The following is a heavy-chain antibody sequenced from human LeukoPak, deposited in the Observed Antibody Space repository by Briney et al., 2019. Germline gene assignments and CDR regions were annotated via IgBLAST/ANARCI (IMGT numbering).Heavy chain of an antibody. D-gene: IGHD2-15*01. CDR3: ARDTVVVVAATAAKNYYYYMDV. V-gene: IGHV3-48*01. Sequence: PGGSLRLSCAASGFTFSTYTMNWVRQAPGKGLEWVSCISSSGSTIYYADSVKGRFTISRDNAKNSLYLQMNSLRAEDTAVYYCARDTVVVVAATAAKNYYYYMDVWGKGTTVSVSS. J-gene: IGHJ6*03. CDR1: GFTFSTYT. CDR2: ISSSGSTI.